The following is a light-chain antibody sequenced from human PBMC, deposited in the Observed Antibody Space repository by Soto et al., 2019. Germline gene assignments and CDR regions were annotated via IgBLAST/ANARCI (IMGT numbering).Light chain of an antibody. Sequence: VFQPSHGTSSHSPGNRATLSYRASHSVMSKDLAWYQQKPGQGPRLLIYGASDRATGIPDRFSGSGSGIDFTLTIIRLEPEEIAVCYCHKYGSSGTFGQGTKVDI. CDR1: HSVMSKD. CDR2: GAS. V-gene: IGKV3-20*01. J-gene: IGKJ1*01. CDR3: HKYGSSGT.